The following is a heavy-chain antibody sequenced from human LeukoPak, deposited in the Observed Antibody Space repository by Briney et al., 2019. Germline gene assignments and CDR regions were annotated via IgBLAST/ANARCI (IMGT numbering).Heavy chain of an antibody. J-gene: IGHJ4*02. CDR2: IKQYGRHK. Sequence: GGSLRLSCAASGFTFSSYWMNWVRQAPGKGLEWVANIKQYGRHKYYVDSVKGRFTISRDNANNSLYLQMNSLRAEDTAVYYCARDYSASGAHDYWGQGTLVTVPS. CDR1: GFTFSSYW. D-gene: IGHD3-10*01. CDR3: ARDYSASGAHDY. V-gene: IGHV3-7*01.